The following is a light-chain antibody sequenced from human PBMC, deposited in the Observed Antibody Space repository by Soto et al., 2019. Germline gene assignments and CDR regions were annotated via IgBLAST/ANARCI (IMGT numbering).Light chain of an antibody. CDR1: QSFSSY. CDR2: DAS. V-gene: IGKV3-11*01. CDR3: QQRSNWPPVIT. J-gene: IGKJ5*01. Sequence: EIVLTQSPATLSLSPGERATLSCRASQSFSSYLAWYQQKPGQAPRLLIYDASKRATGIPARFSGRGSGTEFTLTISSLEPEDFAVYYCQQRSNWPPVITFGQGTRLDIK.